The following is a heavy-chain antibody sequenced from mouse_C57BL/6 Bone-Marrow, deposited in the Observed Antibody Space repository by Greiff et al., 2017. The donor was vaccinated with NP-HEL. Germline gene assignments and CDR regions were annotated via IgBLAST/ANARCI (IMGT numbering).Heavy chain of an antibody. V-gene: IGHV1-78*01. CDR1: GYTFTDHT. CDR2: IYPRDGST. J-gene: IGHJ4*01. CDR3: ATWDYDGSPYYAMDY. D-gene: IGHD1-1*01. Sequence: VQLQQSDAELVKPGASVKISCKVSGYTFTDHTIHWMKQRPEQGLEWIGYIYPRDGSTKYNEQFKGKATLTADKSSSTAYMQLNSLTSEDSAVYFCATWDYDGSPYYAMDYWGQGTSVTVSS.